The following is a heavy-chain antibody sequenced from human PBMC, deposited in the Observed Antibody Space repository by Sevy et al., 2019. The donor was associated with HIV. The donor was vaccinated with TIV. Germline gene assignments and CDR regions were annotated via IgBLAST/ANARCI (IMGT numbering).Heavy chain of an antibody. CDR3: ARDSPYYDFWSGFLPLDV. CDR1: GGSISSYY. J-gene: IGHJ6*02. D-gene: IGHD3-3*01. CDR2: IYTSGST. V-gene: IGHV4-4*07. Sequence: SETLSLTCTASGGSISSYYWSWIRQPAGKGLEWIGRIYTSGSTNYNPSLKSRVTMTVDTTKNQFSLKLSTVTAAAKAMYYCARDSPYYDFWSGFLPLDVWGQGTTVTVSS.